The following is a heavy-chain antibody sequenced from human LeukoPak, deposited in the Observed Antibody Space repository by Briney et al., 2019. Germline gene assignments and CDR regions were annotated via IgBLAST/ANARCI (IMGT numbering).Heavy chain of an antibody. Sequence: GGSLRLSCAASGFTFSSYWMHWVRQAPGKGLVWVSRINTDGSSTTYADSVKGRFTISRDNAKNTLYLQMNSLRAEDTAVYYCARDPVLDDYGGNSPYWGQGILVTVSS. CDR3: ARDPVLDDYGGNSPY. J-gene: IGHJ4*02. D-gene: IGHD4-23*01. CDR1: GFTFSSYW. V-gene: IGHV3-74*01. CDR2: INTDGSST.